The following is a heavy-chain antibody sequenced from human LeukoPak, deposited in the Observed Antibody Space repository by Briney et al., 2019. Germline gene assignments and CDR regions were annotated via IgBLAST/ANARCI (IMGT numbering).Heavy chain of an antibody. Sequence: ASVKVSCKASGYTFTGYYMHWVRQAPGQGLEWMGWINPNTGGTNYAQKFQGRVTMTRDTSISTAYMELSRLRSDDTAVYYCARGIGGYYYYMDVWGKGTTVTASS. CDR1: GYTFTGYY. V-gene: IGHV1-2*02. J-gene: IGHJ6*03. D-gene: IGHD3-10*01. CDR2: INPNTGGT. CDR3: ARGIGGYYYYMDV.